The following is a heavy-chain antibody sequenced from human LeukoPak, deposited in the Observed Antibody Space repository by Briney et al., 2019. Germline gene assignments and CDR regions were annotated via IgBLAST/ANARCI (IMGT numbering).Heavy chain of an antibody. J-gene: IGHJ6*02. D-gene: IGHD4-11*01. V-gene: IGHV7-4-1*02. CDR3: ARGPYSGMDV. CDR2: INTNTGNP. CDR1: VYTFTSNA. Sequence: RASVKVSCKASVYTFTSNAMNWVRQAPGQGLEWMGWINTNTGNPTYSQGFTGRFVFSLDTSLSTAYLQISTLRAEGTAVYYCARGPYSGMDVWGQGTTVTVSS.